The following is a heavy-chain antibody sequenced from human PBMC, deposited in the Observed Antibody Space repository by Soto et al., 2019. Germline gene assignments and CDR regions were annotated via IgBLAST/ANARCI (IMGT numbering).Heavy chain of an antibody. CDR2: ISGSGGST. CDR1: GFTFSSYA. CDR3: AKDGLEDYTIFGVVNVSDPPQN. J-gene: IGHJ4*02. D-gene: IGHD3-3*01. Sequence: GGSLRLSCAASGFTFSSYAVSWVRQAPGKGLEWVSAISGSGGSTYYADSVKGRFTISRDNSKNTLYLQMNSLRAEDTAVYYCAKDGLEDYTIFGVVNVSDPPQNWGQGTLVTVS. V-gene: IGHV3-23*01.